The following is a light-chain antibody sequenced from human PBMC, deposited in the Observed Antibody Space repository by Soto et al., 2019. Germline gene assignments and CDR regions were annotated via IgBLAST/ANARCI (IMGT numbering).Light chain of an antibody. V-gene: IGLV2-14*01. J-gene: IGLJ1*01. CDR1: RNDVGGYNY. CDR3: SSYTTSATYV. Sequence: QSALTQPASVSGSPGQSITISCTRTRNDVGGYNYVSWYQLHPGKAPKLIIFEVTKRPSGISYRFSGSKSGNTASLTISGLQAEDEADYSCSSYTTSATYVFGTGTKVTVL. CDR2: EVT.